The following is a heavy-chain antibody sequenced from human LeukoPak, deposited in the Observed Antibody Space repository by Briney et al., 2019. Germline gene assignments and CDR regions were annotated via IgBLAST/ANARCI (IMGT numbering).Heavy chain of an antibody. CDR2: INHSGST. V-gene: IGHV4-34*01. J-gene: IGHJ5*02. CDR1: GGSFSGYY. CDR3: ARSGAYYQRWFDP. D-gene: IGHD2-2*01. Sequence: SETLSLTCAVYGGSFSGYYRSWIRQPPGKGLEWIGEINHSGSTNYNPSLKSRVTISVDTSKNQFSLKLSSVTAADTAVYYCARSGAYYQRWFDPWGQGTLVTVSS.